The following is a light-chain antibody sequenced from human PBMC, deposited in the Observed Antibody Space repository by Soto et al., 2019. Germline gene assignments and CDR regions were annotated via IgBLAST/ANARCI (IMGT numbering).Light chain of an antibody. CDR3: QQYGSSPLT. Sequence: PGERASLSCRASQSISGRYLAWYQQKPGQAPRLLIYDASSRATGIPDRFSGSGSGTDFILTISRLEPEDFAVYYCQQYGSSPLTFGGGTKVETK. CDR1: QSISGRY. V-gene: IGKV3-20*01. J-gene: IGKJ4*01. CDR2: DAS.